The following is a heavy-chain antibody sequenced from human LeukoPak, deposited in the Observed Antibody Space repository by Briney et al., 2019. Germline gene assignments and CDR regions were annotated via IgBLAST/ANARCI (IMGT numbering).Heavy chain of an antibody. Sequence: GGSLRLSCVASGFTFSSYSMNWVRQAPGKGLEWVSSISSSSSYKYYTDSVKGRFTISRDNAKNSLYLQMNSLRAEDTAVYYCARISLSGWANDYWGQGTLVTVSS. J-gene: IGHJ4*02. CDR2: ISSSSSYK. CDR1: GFTFSSYS. D-gene: IGHD6-19*01. V-gene: IGHV3-21*01. CDR3: ARISLSGWANDY.